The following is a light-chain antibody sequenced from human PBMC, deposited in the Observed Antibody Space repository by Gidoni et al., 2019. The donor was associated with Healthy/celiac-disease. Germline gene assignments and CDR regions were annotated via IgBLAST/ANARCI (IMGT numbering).Light chain of an antibody. CDR2: QDS. Sequence: SYELTQPPSVSVYPGQTASITCSGDKLGDKYACWYKQKPGQSPVLVIYQDSKRPSGIPERFSGSNSGNTATLTISGTQAMDEADYYCQAWDSSTAVFGGGTKLTVL. CDR1: KLGDKY. V-gene: IGLV3-1*01. J-gene: IGLJ2*01. CDR3: QAWDSSTAV.